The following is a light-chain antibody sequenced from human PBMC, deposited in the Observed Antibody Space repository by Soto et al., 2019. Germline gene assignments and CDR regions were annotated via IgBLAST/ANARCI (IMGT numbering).Light chain of an antibody. CDR1: QSISSW. V-gene: IGKV1-12*01. Sequence: DIQMTQSPSSVSTSVGDRVTITCRASQSISSWLAWYQQKPGKAPKLLIYAASTLQSGVPSRFSGSGSGTDFTLTISCLQSEDFATYYCQQYYSYPPTFGQGTKVDIK. J-gene: IGKJ1*01. CDR3: QQYYSYPPT. CDR2: AAS.